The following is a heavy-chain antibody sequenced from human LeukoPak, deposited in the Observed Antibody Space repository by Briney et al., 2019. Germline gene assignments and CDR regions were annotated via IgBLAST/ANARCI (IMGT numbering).Heavy chain of an antibody. V-gene: IGHV3-23*01. D-gene: IGHD5-12*01. CDR3: AKEVIPSGHPSR. J-gene: IGHJ4*02. CDR2: ISGSGGST. CDR1: GFTFSSYA. Sequence: GGSLRLSCAASGFTFSSYAMSWVRQAPGKGLEWVSAISGSGGSTYYADSVKGRSTISRDNSKSALYLQMNSLRAEDTAVYYCAKEVIPSGHPSRWGQGTLVTVSS.